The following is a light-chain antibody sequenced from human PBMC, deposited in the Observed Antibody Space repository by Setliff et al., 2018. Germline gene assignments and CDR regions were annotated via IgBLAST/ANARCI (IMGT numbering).Light chain of an antibody. J-gene: IGKJ3*01. CDR3: QKCNSAPFT. V-gene: IGKV1-27*01. Sequence: DIQMTQSPSSLSASVGDRVTITCRASQGISNYLAWYQQKPGKVPKLLIYAASTLQSGFSSRFSGSGSGTDFTLTISSLQPEDVASYYCQKCNSAPFTFGPGTKVDIK. CDR1: QGISNY. CDR2: AAS.